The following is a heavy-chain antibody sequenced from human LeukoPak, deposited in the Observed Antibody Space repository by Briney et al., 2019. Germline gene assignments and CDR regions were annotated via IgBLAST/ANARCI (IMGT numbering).Heavy chain of an antibody. CDR1: GGXITSYY. V-gene: IGHV4-59*01. Sequence: SETLSLTCTVSGGXITSYYCSWIRQPPGKGLEWLGYIYYTGSTNYNPSLKSRVTISVDTSKNQFSLKLSSVTAADTAVYYCARDRTRAFDIWGQGTMVTVSS. CDR2: IYYTGST. D-gene: IGHD1-14*01. J-gene: IGHJ3*02. CDR3: ARDRTRAFDI.